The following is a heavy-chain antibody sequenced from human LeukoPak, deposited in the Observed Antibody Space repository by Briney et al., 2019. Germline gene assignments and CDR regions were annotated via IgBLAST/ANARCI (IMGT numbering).Heavy chain of an antibody. Sequence: GGSLRLSCAASGFTFSSYAMSWVRQAPGKGLEWVSAISGSGGSTYYADSVKGRFTISRDNSKNTLYLQMNSLRAEDTAVYYRRNMVRGVIDPVDYWGQGTLVTVSS. CDR2: ISGSGGST. V-gene: IGHV3-23*01. J-gene: IGHJ4*02. D-gene: IGHD3-10*01. CDR3: RNMVRGVIDPVDY. CDR1: GFTFSSYA.